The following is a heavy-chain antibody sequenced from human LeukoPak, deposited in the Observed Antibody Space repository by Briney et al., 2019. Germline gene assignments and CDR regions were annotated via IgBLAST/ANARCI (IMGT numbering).Heavy chain of an antibody. V-gene: IGHV1-18*01. CDR2: ISAYNGNT. Sequence: ASVKVSCTASGYTFTSYGISWVRQAPGQGLEWMGWISAYNGNTNYAQKLQGRVTMTTDTSTSTAYMELRSLRSDDTAVYYCARVGPLGWAKGGYGMDVWGQGTTVTVSS. J-gene: IGHJ6*02. CDR3: ARVGPLGWAKGGYGMDV. CDR1: GYTFTSYG. D-gene: IGHD6-19*01.